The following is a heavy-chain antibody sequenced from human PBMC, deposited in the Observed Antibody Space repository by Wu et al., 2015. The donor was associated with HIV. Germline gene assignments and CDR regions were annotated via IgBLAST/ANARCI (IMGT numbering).Heavy chain of an antibody. CDR1: GYTFTSYD. CDR2: MNPNSGNT. V-gene: IGHV1-8*03. J-gene: IGHJ6*03. CDR3: ARVGSSWYSVYYYYMDV. D-gene: IGHD6-13*01. Sequence: QVQLVQSGAEVKKPGASVKVSCKASGYTFTSYDINWVRQATGQGLEWMGWMNPNSGNTGYAQKFQGRVTITRNTSISTAYMELSSLRSEDTAVYYCARVGSSWYSVYYYYMDVWGKGTTVTVSS.